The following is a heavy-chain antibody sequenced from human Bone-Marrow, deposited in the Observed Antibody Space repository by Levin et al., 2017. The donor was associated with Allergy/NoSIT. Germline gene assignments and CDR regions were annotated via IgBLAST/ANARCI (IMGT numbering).Heavy chain of an antibody. CDR3: ARGALDFWSGHFSWNWFDS. Sequence: PSETLSLTCTVSGGSVSNNSFYWSWIRQSPGKGPEWIGYIYYGVNTNYNPSLKSRVTISQDTWNNQFSLKLSSVTATDTAVYYCARGALDFWSGHFSWNWFDSWGQGTLVTVST. CDR2: IYYGVNT. CDR1: GGSVSNNSFY. V-gene: IGHV4-61*01. J-gene: IGHJ5*01. D-gene: IGHD3-3*01.